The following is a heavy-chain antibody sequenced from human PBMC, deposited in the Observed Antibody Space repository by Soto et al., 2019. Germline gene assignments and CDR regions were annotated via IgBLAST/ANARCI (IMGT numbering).Heavy chain of an antibody. Sequence: GGSLRLSCAASGFTFSSYGMHWVRQAPGKGLEWVAVISYDGSNKYYADSVKGRFTISRDNSKNTLYLQMNSLRAEDTAVYYCAKQITMIVVAPVDYWGQGTLVTVSS. CDR2: ISYDGSNK. CDR3: AKQITMIVVAPVDY. D-gene: IGHD3-22*01. CDR1: GFTFSSYG. J-gene: IGHJ4*02. V-gene: IGHV3-30*18.